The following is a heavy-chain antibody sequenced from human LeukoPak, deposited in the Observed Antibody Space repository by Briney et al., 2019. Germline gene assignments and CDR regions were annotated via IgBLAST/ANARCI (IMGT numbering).Heavy chain of an antibody. CDR2: IYSDNT. J-gene: IGHJ4*02. Sequence: QSGGSLRLSCTVSGFTVSSNSMSWVRQAPGKGLEWVSFIYSDNTHYSDSAKGRFTISRDNSKNTLYLQMNSLRVEDTAVYYCARRAGAYSHPYDYWGQGTLVTVSS. V-gene: IGHV3-53*01. D-gene: IGHD4/OR15-4a*01. CDR1: GFTVSSNS. CDR3: ARRAGAYSHPYDY.